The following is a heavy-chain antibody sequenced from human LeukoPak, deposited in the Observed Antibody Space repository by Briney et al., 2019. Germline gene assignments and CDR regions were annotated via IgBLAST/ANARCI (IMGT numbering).Heavy chain of an antibody. V-gene: IGHV3-11*01. CDR3: AREGSSLTGVHY. J-gene: IGHJ4*02. D-gene: IGHD3-9*01. CDR1: GFTFSDYY. Sequence: GGSLRLSCVAPGFTFSDYYINWIRQAPGKGLEWVSYISSSGSARYYTDSVKGRFTISRDNAKNSLYLQMNSLRAEDTAVYYCAREGSSLTGVHYWGQGTLVTVSS. CDR2: ISSSGSAR.